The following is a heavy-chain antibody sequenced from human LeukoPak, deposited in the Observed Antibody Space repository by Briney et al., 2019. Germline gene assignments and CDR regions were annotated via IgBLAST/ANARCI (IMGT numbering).Heavy chain of an antibody. CDR3: ARDRVTLTTFQYDWFDP. CDR2: IHPNSGGT. J-gene: IGHJ5*02. Sequence: ASVKVSCKASGYTLIGYYMHWVRQAPGQGLEWMGWIHPNSGGTNYAQKFQGRVTMTRDTSISTAYMELSRLRSDYTAVYYCARDRVTLTTFQYDWFDPWGQGTLVTVSS. D-gene: IGHD2-21*02. CDR1: GYTLIGYY. V-gene: IGHV1-2*02.